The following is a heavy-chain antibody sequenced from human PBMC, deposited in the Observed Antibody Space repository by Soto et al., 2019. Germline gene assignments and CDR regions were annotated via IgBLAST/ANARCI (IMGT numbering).Heavy chain of an antibody. D-gene: IGHD2-2*01. J-gene: IGHJ6*02. CDR1: GYTFTSYA. CDR3: ARHVPAAGYYYGMDV. CDR2: IIPIFGTA. V-gene: IGHV1-69*13. Sequence: GASVKVSCKASGYTFTSYAISWVRQAPGQGLEWMGGIIPIFGTANYAQKFQGRVTITADESTSTAYMELSSLRSEDTAVYYCARHVPAAGYYYGMDVWGRGTTVTVSS.